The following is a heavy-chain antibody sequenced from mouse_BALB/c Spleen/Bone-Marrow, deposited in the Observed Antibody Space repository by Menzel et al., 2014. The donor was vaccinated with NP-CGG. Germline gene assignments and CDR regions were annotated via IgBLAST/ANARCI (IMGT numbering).Heavy chain of an antibody. Sequence: VQLQQSGAELVKPGASVKLSCTASGFNIKDTYMHWVKQRPEQGLEWIGRIDPANGNTNYDPKFQGKATITADTSSNTAYLQLSSLTSEDTAVYYCARYYYGYYFDYWGQGTTVTVSS. D-gene: IGHD1-1*01. CDR3: ARYYYGYYFDY. V-gene: IGHV14-3*02. CDR1: GFNIKDTY. CDR2: IDPANGNT. J-gene: IGHJ2*01.